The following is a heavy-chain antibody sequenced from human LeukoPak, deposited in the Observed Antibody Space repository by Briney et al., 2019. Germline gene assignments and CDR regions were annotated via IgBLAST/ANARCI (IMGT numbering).Heavy chain of an antibody. J-gene: IGHJ4*02. D-gene: IGHD6-13*01. Sequence: PGGSLRLSCAASGFTFSSYSMNWVRQAPGKGLEWVSTVSGRGDYTFYADSVKGRFTITRDNSKNALYLQMNSLRAEDTAIYYYARALSSSSWYGDYWGQGTLVTVSS. CDR3: ARALSSSSWYGDY. V-gene: IGHV3-23*01. CDR2: VSGRGDYT. CDR1: GFTFSSYS.